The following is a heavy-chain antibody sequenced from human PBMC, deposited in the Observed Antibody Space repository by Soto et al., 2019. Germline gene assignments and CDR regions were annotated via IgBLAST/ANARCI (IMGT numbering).Heavy chain of an antibody. CDR2: MSGSGGST. D-gene: IGHD2-15*01. Sequence: VQLLESGGGLVQPGGSRRLSCAASGFTFSSYAMSWVRQAPGKRVEWVSAMSGSGGSTYYSDSVKGRCTISRDNTKNTLDLPMNSLGAEDTAVYYCARVGVVAATPAFAYGGQGTLGTVSS. V-gene: IGHV3-23*01. J-gene: IGHJ4*02. CDR3: ARVGVVAATPAFAY. CDR1: GFTFSSYA.